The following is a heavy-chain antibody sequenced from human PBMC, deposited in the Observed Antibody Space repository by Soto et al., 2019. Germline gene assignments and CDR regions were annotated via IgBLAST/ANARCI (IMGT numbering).Heavy chain of an antibody. V-gene: IGHV4-34*01. CDR2: INHSGST. CDR3: AREVRVVTVLRELTSSDY. Sequence: QVQLQQWGAGLLKPSETLSLTCAVYGGSFSGYYWSWIRQPPGKGLEWIGEINHSGSTNYNPSLKSRVTISVDTSKNQFSLKLSSVTAADTAVYYCAREVRVVTVLRELTSSDYWGQGTLVTVSS. D-gene: IGHD2-21*02. J-gene: IGHJ4*02. CDR1: GGSFSGYY.